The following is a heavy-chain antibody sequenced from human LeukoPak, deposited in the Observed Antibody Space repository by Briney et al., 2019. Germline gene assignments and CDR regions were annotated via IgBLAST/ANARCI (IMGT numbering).Heavy chain of an antibody. CDR3: AARPIAVALDWFDP. CDR2: INHSGST. Sequence: PSETLSLTCAVYGGSFSGYYWSWIRQPPGKGLEWIGEINHSGSTNYNPSLKSRVTISVDTSKNQFSLKLSSVTAADTAVYYCAARPIAVALDWFDPWGQGTLVTVSS. J-gene: IGHJ5*02. CDR1: GGSFSGYY. V-gene: IGHV4-34*01. D-gene: IGHD6-19*01.